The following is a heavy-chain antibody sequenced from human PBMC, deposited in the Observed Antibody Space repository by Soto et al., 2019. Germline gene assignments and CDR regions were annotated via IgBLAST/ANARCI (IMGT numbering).Heavy chain of an antibody. Sequence: GGSLRLSCAASGFTFNKHALAWVRQAPGKGLEWVTAISGSGSSTYNSDSVKGRFTISRDNSNNTLYLQMNSLRAEDTTIYYCARTSGVITVISAFDYWGQGTLVTVSS. CDR3: ARTSGVITVISAFDY. D-gene: IGHD3-16*01. CDR2: ISGSGSST. J-gene: IGHJ4*02. CDR1: GFTFNKHA. V-gene: IGHV3-23*01.